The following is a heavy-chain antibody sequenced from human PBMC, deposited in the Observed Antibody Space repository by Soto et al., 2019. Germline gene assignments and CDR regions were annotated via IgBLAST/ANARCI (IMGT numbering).Heavy chain of an antibody. V-gene: IGHV4-59*01. Sequence: SETLSLTCTVSGGFISTYFWSWIRQVPGKGPEWIGYIYFSGSTNYNPSLKSRVTISVDTSKNQFSLKLSSVTAADTAVYYCARARRSGYSSGWYVGYWGQGTLVTVPQ. D-gene: IGHD6-19*01. CDR3: ARARRSGYSSGWYVGY. J-gene: IGHJ4*02. CDR1: GGFISTYF. CDR2: IYFSGST.